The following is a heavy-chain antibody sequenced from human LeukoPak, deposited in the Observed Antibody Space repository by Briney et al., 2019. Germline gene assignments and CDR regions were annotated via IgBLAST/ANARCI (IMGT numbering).Heavy chain of an antibody. J-gene: IGHJ4*02. D-gene: IGHD2-21*02. Sequence: PGASLRLSCAASGFTFKNYGMSWVRQTPGKGLEWVSTIGEQYDNTHYADSVKGRFTISRDNSKNTVFLLMNSLRAEDTAVYYCGKDCCGDSFFDYWGQGALVAVSS. CDR3: GKDCCGDSFFDY. V-gene: IGHV3-23*01. CDR2: IGEQYDNT. CDR1: GFTFKNYG.